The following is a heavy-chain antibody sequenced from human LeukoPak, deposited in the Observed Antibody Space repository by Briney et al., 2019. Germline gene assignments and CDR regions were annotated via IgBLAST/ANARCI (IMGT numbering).Heavy chain of an antibody. CDR2: IYHSGST. CDR3: GSCITIFGVVIG. Sequence: SETLSLTCAVSGGSISSGGYSWSWIRQPPGKGLEWIGYIYHSGSTYYNPSLKSRVTISVDRSKNQFSLKLSSVAAADTAVYYCGSCITIFGVVIGWGQGTLVTVSS. D-gene: IGHD3-3*01. J-gene: IGHJ4*02. CDR1: GGSISSGGYS. V-gene: IGHV4-30-2*01.